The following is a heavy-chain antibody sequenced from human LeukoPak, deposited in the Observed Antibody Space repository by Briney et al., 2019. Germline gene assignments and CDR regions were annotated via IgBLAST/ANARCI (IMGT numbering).Heavy chain of an antibody. V-gene: IGHV3-23*01. J-gene: IGHJ1*01. D-gene: IGHD3-16*01. CDR1: GFSFRSHG. Sequence: PGRSLRLSCAASGFSFRSHGMNWVRQAPGKGLEWVSGISPRGDITYYKDSVRGRFTISRDNFKNTVSLQLNSLRAEDTAMYYCAKDDDWGRFNHWGQGTLVTVSS. CDR2: ISPRGDIT. CDR3: AKDDDWGRFNH.